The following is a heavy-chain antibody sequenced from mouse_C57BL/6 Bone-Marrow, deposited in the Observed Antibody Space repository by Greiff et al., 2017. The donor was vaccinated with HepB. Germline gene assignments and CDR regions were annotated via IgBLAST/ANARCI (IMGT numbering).Heavy chain of an antibody. CDR3: ARYPLFITYWYFDV. V-gene: IGHV1-82*01. J-gene: IGHJ1*03. D-gene: IGHD1-1*01. Sequence: VKLMESGPELVKPGASVKISCKASGYAFSSSWMNWVKQRPGKGLEWIGRIYPGDGDTNYNGKFKGKATLTADKSSSTAYMQLSSLTSEDSAVYFCARYPLFITYWYFDVWGTGTTVTVSS. CDR1: GYAFSSSW. CDR2: IYPGDGDT.